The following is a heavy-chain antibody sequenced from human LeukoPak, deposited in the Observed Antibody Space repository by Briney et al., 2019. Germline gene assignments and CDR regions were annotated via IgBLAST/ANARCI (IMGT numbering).Heavy chain of an antibody. CDR3: ARDRGVTAFLDV. D-gene: IGHD2-21*02. Sequence: GAAVKVSCKSSGYTFNGYYMHWVRQAPGQGLEWMGWISAYNGNTNYAQKLQGRVTMTTDTSTSTAYMELRSLRSDDTAVYYCARDRGVTAFLDVWGKGTTVTISS. V-gene: IGHV1-18*04. J-gene: IGHJ6*04. CDR2: ISAYNGNT. CDR1: GYTFNGYY.